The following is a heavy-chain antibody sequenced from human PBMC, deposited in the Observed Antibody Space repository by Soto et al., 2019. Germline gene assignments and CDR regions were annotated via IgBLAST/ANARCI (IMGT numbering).Heavy chain of an antibody. CDR3: ARTSVAVAAATTWFDP. CDR1: GGSISSGGYY. Sequence: QVQLQESGPGLVKPSQTLSLTCTVSGGSISSGGYYWSWIRQHPGKGLEWIGYIYYSGSTYYNPSLKSRVTISVDTSKNQFSLKLSSVTAADTAVYYCARTSVAVAAATTWFDPWGQGTLVTVSS. D-gene: IGHD2-15*01. CDR2: IYYSGST. J-gene: IGHJ5*02. V-gene: IGHV4-31*03.